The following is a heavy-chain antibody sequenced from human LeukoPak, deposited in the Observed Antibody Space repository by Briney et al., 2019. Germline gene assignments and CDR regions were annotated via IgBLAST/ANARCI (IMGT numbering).Heavy chain of an antibody. D-gene: IGHD3-16*01. J-gene: IGHJ4*02. CDR2: IKQDGSEK. V-gene: IGHV3-7*04. CDR3: ARMYYDSNASPFDY. Sequence: GGSLRLSWAASGFHISSDWMSWVRQAPGKGLEWVANIKQDGSEKYHVDSVKGRFTISRDNAKNSLYLQMNSLRAEDTAVYYCARMYYDSNASPFDYWGQGTLVTVSS. CDR1: GFHISSDW.